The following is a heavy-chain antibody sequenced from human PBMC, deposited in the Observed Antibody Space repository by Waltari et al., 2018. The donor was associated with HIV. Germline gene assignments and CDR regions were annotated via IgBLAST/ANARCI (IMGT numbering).Heavy chain of an antibody. J-gene: IGHJ4*02. CDR3: TTGIAVAGTLVKFDY. V-gene: IGHV3-49*05. D-gene: IGHD6-19*01. CDR1: GFSFGDYA. Sequence: EVQLVESGGGLVKPGRSLRLSCTASGFSFGDYAMSWFRQAPGKGLEWVGFIRSKAYGGTKEYAASVKGRFTISRDDSKSIAYLQMNSLKIEDTAVYYCTTGIAVAGTLVKFDYWGQGTLVTVSS. CDR2: IRSKAYGGTK.